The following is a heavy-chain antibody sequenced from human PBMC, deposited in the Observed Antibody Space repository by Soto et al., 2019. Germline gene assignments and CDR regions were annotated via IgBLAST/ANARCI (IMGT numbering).Heavy chain of an antibody. Sequence: PSETLSLTCAVSGGSISSRDWWSWVRPPPGKGLEWIGEIYHSGNTNYNPSLKSRVTISLDKSNNEFSLTLSSVTAADTAVYYCAPLGYCGDDDCYAASWGQGTLVTVSS. CDR2: IYHSGNT. CDR3: APLGYCGDDDCYAAS. CDR1: GGSISSRDW. V-gene: IGHV4-4*02. J-gene: IGHJ5*02. D-gene: IGHD2-21*01.